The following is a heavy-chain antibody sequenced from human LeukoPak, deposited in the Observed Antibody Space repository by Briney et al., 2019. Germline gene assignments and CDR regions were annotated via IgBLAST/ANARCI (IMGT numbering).Heavy chain of an antibody. CDR2: IRGNGGGT. D-gene: IGHD1-1*01. CDR1: GFTFSSNA. CDR3: SEGQELDDGVLES. V-gene: IGHV3-23*01. J-gene: IGHJ4*02. Sequence: GGSLRLSCAASGFTFSSNAMTWVRQAPGKGLEWVSTIRGNGGGTRYAESLRGRFTISRDNSKSTVYLQMNSLRAEDTAIYYCSEGQELDDGVLESWGRGTLVTVSS.